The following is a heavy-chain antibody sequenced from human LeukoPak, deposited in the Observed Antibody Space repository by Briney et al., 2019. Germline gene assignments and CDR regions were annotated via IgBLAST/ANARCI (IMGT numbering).Heavy chain of an antibody. D-gene: IGHD3-22*01. J-gene: IGHJ6*02. CDR3: ARDLNPYYDSSGYYRSYYYYYGMDV. CDR2: INPSGGNT. Sequence: ASVKVSCKASGYTFTSYYMHWVRQAPGQGLEWMGIINPSGGNTSYAQKFQGRVTMTRDTSTSTVYMELSSLRSEDTAVYYCARDLNPYYDSSGYYRSYYYYYGMDVWGQGTTVTVSS. CDR1: GYTFTSYY. V-gene: IGHV1-46*01.